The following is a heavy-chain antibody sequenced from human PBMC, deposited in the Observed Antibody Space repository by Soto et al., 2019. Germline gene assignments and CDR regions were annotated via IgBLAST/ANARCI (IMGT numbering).Heavy chain of an antibody. J-gene: IGHJ4*02. D-gene: IGHD3-22*01. V-gene: IGHV4-34*01. CDR2: INHSGST. CDR1: GGSFSGYY. CDR3: ARVDNYYDSSGYYSFDY. Sequence: SETLSLTCAVYGGSFSGYYWSWIRQPPGKGLEWIGEINHSGSTNYNPSLKSRVTISVDTSKNQFSLKLSSVTAADTAVYYCARVDNYYDSSGYYSFDYWGQGTLVTVSS.